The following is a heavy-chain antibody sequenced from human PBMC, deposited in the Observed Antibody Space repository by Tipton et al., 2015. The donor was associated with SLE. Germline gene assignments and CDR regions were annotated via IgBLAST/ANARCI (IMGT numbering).Heavy chain of an antibody. Sequence: LRLSCAASGFTFSGYWMSWVRQAPGAGLECVANIKQDGSEKYYVDSVKGRFTISRDNAKNSLYLQINSLRAEDTAVYYCARDYGGYSYGYVDYWGQGTLVTVSS. V-gene: IGHV3-7*01. D-gene: IGHD5-18*01. CDR2: IKQDGSEK. CDR1: GFTFSGYW. J-gene: IGHJ4*02. CDR3: ARDYGGYSYGYVDY.